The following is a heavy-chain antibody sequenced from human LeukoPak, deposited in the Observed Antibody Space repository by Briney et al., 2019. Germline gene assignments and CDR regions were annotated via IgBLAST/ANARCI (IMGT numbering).Heavy chain of an antibody. J-gene: IGHJ5*02. CDR1: GFAFTAYG. Sequence: ASVKVSCKASGFAFTAYGITWVRQAPGQGLEWMGWISACNGNTNYAQKLQGRVTMTTDTSTSTAYMELRSLRSDDTAVYYCARDGMDDPPDNWFGPWGQGTLVTVSS. V-gene: IGHV1-18*01. CDR3: ARDGMDDPPDNWFGP. D-gene: IGHD1-1*01. CDR2: ISACNGNT.